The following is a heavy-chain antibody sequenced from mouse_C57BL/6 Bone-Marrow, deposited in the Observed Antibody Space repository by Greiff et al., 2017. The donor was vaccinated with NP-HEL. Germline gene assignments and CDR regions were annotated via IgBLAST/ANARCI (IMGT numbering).Heavy chain of an antibody. D-gene: IGHD1-1*01. J-gene: IGHJ3*01. CDR3: ATMRESSGWFAY. CDR1: GYSFTGYF. V-gene: IGHV1-20*01. CDR2: INPYNGDT. Sequence: EVQLQQSGPELVKPGDSVKISCKASGYSFTGYFMNWVMQSHGKSLEWIGRINPYNGDTFYNQKFKGKATLTVDKSSSTAHMELRSLTSEDSAVYYCATMRESSGWFAYWGQGTLVTVSA.